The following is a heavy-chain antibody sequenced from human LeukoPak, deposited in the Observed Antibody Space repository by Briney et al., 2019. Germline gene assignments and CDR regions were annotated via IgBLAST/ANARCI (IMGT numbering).Heavy chain of an antibody. D-gene: IGHD1-26*01. Sequence: GGSLRLSCAASGFTFSSYWMSWVRQAPGKGLEWVANIKQDGSEKYYVDSVKGRYTISRDNAKNSLYLQMNSLRAEDTAVYYCAREGGSYCFDYWGQGTLVTVSS. J-gene: IGHJ4*02. CDR2: IKQDGSEK. CDR3: AREGGSYCFDY. V-gene: IGHV3-7*01. CDR1: GFTFSSYW.